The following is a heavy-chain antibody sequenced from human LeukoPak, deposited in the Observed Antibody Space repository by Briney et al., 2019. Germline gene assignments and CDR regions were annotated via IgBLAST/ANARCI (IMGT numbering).Heavy chain of an antibody. V-gene: IGHV3-73*01. J-gene: IGHJ6*03. D-gene: IGHD3-9*01. CDR2: IRSKANSYAT. CDR3: TSFKTDYDILTGYYLGGYMDV. Sequence: GGSLRLSCAASGFTFSGSAMHWVRQASGKGLEWVGRIRSKANSYATAYAASVKGRFTISRDDSKNTAYLQMNSLKTEDTAVYYCTSFKTDYDILTGYYLGGYMDVWGKGTTVTVSS. CDR1: GFTFSGSA.